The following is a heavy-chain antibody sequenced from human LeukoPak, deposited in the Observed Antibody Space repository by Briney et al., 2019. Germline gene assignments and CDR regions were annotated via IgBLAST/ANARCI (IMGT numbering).Heavy chain of an antibody. V-gene: IGHV4-59*01. CDR1: GFTFSNAW. J-gene: IGHJ4*02. CDR2: ISYSGTT. Sequence: GSLRLSCAASGFTFSNAWMSWVRQSPGKGLEWIGTISYSGTTYYNPSLKSRVTISLDTSKNQFSLKLSSVTAADTAVYYCARVTGYMIEDYFDYWGQGTLVTVSS. CDR3: ARVTGYMIEDYFDY. D-gene: IGHD3-22*01.